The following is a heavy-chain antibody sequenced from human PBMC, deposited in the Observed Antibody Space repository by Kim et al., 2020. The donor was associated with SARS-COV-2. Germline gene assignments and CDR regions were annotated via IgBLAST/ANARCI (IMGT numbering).Heavy chain of an antibody. J-gene: IGHJ4*02. D-gene: IGHD6-13*01. Sequence: PSLKSRFTMSVATSKNHFSLKLSSVTAADTAVYYCVIRRKRDQGSSSFDYWGQGTLVTVSS. CDR3: VIRRKRDQGSSSFDY. V-gene: IGHV4-39*01.